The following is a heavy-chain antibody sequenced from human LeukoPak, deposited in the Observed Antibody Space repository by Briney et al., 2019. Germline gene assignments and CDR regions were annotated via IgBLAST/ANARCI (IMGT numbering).Heavy chain of an antibody. J-gene: IGHJ4*02. CDR2: INSDGSST. CDR3: ARDNDYYDNSGSFDY. Sequence: PGGSLRLSCAASGFTFSSYWMHWVRQAPGKGLVWVSRINSDGSSTSYADSVKGRFTISRDNAKNTLYLQMNSLRAEDTAVYYCARDNDYYDNSGSFDYWGQGTLVTVSS. CDR1: GFTFSSYW. D-gene: IGHD3-22*01. V-gene: IGHV3-74*01.